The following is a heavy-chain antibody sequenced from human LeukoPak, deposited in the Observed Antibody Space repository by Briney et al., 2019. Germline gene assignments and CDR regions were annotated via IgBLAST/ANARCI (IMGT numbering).Heavy chain of an antibody. J-gene: IGHJ4*02. CDR2: INHSGST. CDR3: ARGEWGYCSSTSCPYFDY. D-gene: IGHD2-2*01. Sequence: PETLSLTCAVYGGSFSGYYWSWIRQPPGKGLEWIGEINHSGSTNYNPSLKSRVTISVDTSKNQFSLKLSSVTAADTAVYYCARGEWGYCSSTSCPYFDYWGQGTLVTVSS. V-gene: IGHV4-34*01. CDR1: GGSFSGYY.